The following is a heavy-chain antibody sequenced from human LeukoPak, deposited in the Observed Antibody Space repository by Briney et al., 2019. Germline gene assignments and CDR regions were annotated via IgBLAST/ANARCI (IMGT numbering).Heavy chain of an antibody. D-gene: IGHD1-1*01. CDR3: ARGTYTFDY. CDR2: IKQDGSEK. Sequence: GGSLRLSCAASGFAFSSYWMTWTRQAPGKGLEWVATIKQDGSEKYYVDSVKGRFTISRDNPKNSLNLQMNSLRAEDTAAYYCARGTYTFDYWGQGTLVSVSS. J-gene: IGHJ4*02. CDR1: GFAFSSYW. V-gene: IGHV3-7*04.